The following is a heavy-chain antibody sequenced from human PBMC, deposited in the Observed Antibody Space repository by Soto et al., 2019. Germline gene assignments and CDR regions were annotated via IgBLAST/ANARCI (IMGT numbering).Heavy chain of an antibody. V-gene: IGHV4-59*01. CDR1: GGSISSYY. J-gene: IGHJ6*02. CDR3: ARVGSYYDILTGFYYYYGMDV. D-gene: IGHD3-9*01. CDR2: IYYSGST. Sequence: SETLSLTCTVSGGSISSYYWSWIRQPPGKGLEWIGYIYYSGSTNYNPSLKSRVTISVDTSKNQFSLKLSSVTAADTAVYYCARVGSYYDILTGFYYYYGMDVWGQGITVTVSS.